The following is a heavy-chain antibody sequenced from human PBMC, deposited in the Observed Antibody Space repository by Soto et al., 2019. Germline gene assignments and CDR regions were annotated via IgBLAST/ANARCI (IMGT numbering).Heavy chain of an antibody. CDR2: ISYDGSNK. CDR1: GFTFSSYA. D-gene: IGHD6-19*01. V-gene: IGHV3-30-3*01. Sequence: HPGGSLRLSCAASGFTFSSYAMHWVRQAPGKGLEWVAVISYDGSNKYYADSVKGRFTISRDNSKNTLYLQMNSLRAEDTAVYYCAREGIAVAGTYYYFDYWGQGTLVTVSS. J-gene: IGHJ4*02. CDR3: AREGIAVAGTYYYFDY.